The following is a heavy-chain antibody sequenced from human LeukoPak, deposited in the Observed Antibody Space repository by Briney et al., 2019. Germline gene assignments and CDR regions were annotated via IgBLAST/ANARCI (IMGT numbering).Heavy chain of an antibody. V-gene: IGHV4-61*01. Sequence: XETLSLXCTVSGFSISSGFYWGWIRPPPGKGLEWIGYISYRGSTNYIPSLKSRVTISVDTSKIQFSLNLSSVTAADTAVYYCXRDXWFGESRYMDVWGKGTTVTISS. J-gene: IGHJ6*03. CDR2: ISYRGST. D-gene: IGHD3-10*01. CDR3: XRDXWFGESRYMDV. CDR1: GFSISSGFY.